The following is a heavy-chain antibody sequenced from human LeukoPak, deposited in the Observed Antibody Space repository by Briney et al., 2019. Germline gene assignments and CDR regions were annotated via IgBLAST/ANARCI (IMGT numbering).Heavy chain of an antibody. CDR3: ARDSGGLSGLLLTQLRVTDAFDI. CDR2: IYSGGST. Sequence: GRSLRLSCAASGFTVSSNYMSWVRQAPGKGLEWVSVIYSGGSTYYADSVKARFTISRDNSKNTLYLQMNSLRAEDTAVYYCARDSGGLSGLLLTQLRVTDAFDIWGQGTMVTVSS. J-gene: IGHJ3*02. V-gene: IGHV3-53*01. CDR1: GFTVSSNY. D-gene: IGHD3-22*01.